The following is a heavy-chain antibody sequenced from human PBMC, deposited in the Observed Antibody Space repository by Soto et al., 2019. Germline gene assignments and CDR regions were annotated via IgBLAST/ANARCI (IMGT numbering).Heavy chain of an antibody. D-gene: IGHD5-12*01. V-gene: IGHV4-34*01. J-gene: IGHJ3*02. CDR3: ARPRNPIVASRKGAFDI. CDR1: GGSFSGYY. CDR2: INHSGST. Sequence: SETLSLTCAVYGGSFSGYYWSWIRQPPGKGLEWIGEINHSGSTNYNPSLKSRVTISVDTSKNQFSLKLSSVTAADTAVYYCARPRNPIVASRKGAFDIWGQGTMVTVSS.